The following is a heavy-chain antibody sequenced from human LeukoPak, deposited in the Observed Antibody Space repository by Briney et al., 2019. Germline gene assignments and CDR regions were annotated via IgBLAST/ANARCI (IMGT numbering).Heavy chain of an antibody. Sequence: SVKVSCKASGGTFSSYAISSVRQAPGQGLEWMGRIIPIFGTANNAQKFQGRVTITTDESTSTAYMELSSLRSEDTAVYYCARDVHGDYGSGWFDPWGQGTLVSVSS. J-gene: IGHJ5*02. D-gene: IGHD4-17*01. CDR3: ARDVHGDYGSGWFDP. CDR2: IIPIFGTA. V-gene: IGHV1-69*05. CDR1: GGTFSSYA.